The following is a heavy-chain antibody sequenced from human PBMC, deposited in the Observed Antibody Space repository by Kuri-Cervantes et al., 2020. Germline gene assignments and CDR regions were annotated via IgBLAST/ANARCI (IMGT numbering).Heavy chain of an antibody. J-gene: IGHJ4*02. Sequence: GGSLRLSCAASGSIFSNYFMSWVRQAPGKGLEWVSDISGSSGTTNYAASVKGRFTISRDNSKNTLYLQMNNVRAEDTAVYYCAKGVSSWYRGATDYWGQGILVTVSS. CDR1: GSIFSNYF. CDR2: ISGSSGTT. CDR3: AKGVSSWYRGATDY. D-gene: IGHD6-13*01. V-gene: IGHV3-23*01.